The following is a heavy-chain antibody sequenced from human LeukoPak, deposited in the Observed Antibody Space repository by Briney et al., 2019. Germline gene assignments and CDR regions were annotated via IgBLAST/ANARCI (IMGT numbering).Heavy chain of an antibody. J-gene: IGHJ4*02. CDR1: GFTFSTYG. D-gene: IGHD6-19*01. V-gene: IGHV3-30*03. CDR2: ISYHGSNK. Sequence: GGSLRLSCAASGFTFSTYGMHWVRQAPGKGLEWVAIISYHGSNKYYADSVKGRFTISRDNSKNTLYLQMNSLRAEDTAVYYCARILDSAWGELGYWGQGTLVTVSS. CDR3: ARILDSAWGELGY.